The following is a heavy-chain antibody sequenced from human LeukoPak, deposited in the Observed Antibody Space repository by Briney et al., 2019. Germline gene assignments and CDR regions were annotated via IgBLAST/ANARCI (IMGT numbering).Heavy chain of an antibody. V-gene: IGHV3-23*01. CDR3: AKFVGALDS. CDR2: ISSSGINT. CDR1: GFTFSNYD. Sequence: SGGSLRLSCAASGFTFSNYDMSWVRQVPGKGLEWVSVISSSGINTYYADSVKGRFTISRDNSKNTLFLQMISLRAEDTAVYYCAKFVGALDSWGQGTLVTVSS. J-gene: IGHJ4*02. D-gene: IGHD1-26*01.